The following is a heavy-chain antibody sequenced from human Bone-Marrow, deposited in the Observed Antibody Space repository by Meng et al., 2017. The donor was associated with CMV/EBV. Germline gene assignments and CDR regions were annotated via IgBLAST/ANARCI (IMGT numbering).Heavy chain of an antibody. CDR1: VGSFSGYY. J-gene: IGHJ5*02. Sequence: QVQLQQWGAGVLKPSXXLSLTCAXYVGSFSGYYWSWVRQPPGKGLEWIGEINHSGSTNYNPSLKSRVTISVDTSKNQFSLKLSSVTAADTAVYYCARATRRYGSGSYRWFDPWGQGTLVTVSS. CDR3: ARATRRYGSGSYRWFDP. D-gene: IGHD3-10*01. CDR2: INHSGST. V-gene: IGHV4-34*01.